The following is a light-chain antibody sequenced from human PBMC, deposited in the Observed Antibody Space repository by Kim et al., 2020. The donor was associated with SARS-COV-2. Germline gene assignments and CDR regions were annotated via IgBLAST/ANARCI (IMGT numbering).Light chain of an antibody. CDR1: QSVSSN. CDR2: GAS. J-gene: IGKJ1*01. V-gene: IGKV3-15*01. Sequence: EIVMTQSPATLSVSPGERATLSCRASQSVSSNLAWYQQKPGQAPRLLIYGASTRATGIPARFSGSGSGTEFTLTISILQSEDFAVYYWQQYNNWPVTFGQGTKGDIK. CDR3: QQYNNWPVT.